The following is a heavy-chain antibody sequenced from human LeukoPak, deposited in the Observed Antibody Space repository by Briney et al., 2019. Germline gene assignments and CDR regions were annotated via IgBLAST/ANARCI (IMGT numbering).Heavy chain of an antibody. CDR1: GFTFSNSV. V-gene: IGHV3-23*01. D-gene: IGHD3-9*01. CDR3: AKLPTGYPNWFDP. J-gene: IGHJ5*02. CDR2: IGGNGDST. Sequence: GGSLRLSCAASGFTFSNSVMGWVRQAPGKGLEWVSAIGGNGDSTYYTDSVTGRFTISRDNSKNTLYLQMNSLRAEDTALYYCAKLPTGYPNWFDPWGQGTLVTVSS.